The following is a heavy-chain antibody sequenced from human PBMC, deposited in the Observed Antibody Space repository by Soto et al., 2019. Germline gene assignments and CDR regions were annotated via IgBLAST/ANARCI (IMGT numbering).Heavy chain of an antibody. CDR1: GFTFSSHE. D-gene: IGHD2-8*01. CDR3: ARGGVY. J-gene: IGHJ1*01. CDR2: ISGSGSTI. Sequence: GGSLRLSCEATGFTFSSHEMNWIRQTPGKRLEWIAKISGSGSTINYADSVKGRFTISRDNVQRTLHLQMDSLRVEDTGVYYCARGGVYWGRGTLVTVSS. V-gene: IGHV3-48*03.